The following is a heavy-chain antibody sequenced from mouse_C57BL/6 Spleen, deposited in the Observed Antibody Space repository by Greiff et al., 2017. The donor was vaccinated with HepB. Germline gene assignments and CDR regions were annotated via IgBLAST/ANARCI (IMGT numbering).Heavy chain of an antibody. V-gene: IGHV1-55*01. Sequence: QVQLQQPGAELVKPGASVKMSCKASGYTFTSYWITWVKQRPGQGLEWIGDIYPGSGSTNYNEKFKSKATLTVDTSSSTAYMQLSSLTSEDSAVYDCARGLYDDGSSYAMAYWGQGTSVTVSS. CDR2: IYPGSGST. CDR1: GYTFTSYW. CDR3: ARGLYDDGSSYAMAY. D-gene: IGHD1-1*01. J-gene: IGHJ4*01.